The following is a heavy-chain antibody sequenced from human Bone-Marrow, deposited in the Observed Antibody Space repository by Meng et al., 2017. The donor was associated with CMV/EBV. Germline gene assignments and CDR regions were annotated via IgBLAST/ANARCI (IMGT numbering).Heavy chain of an antibody. J-gene: IGHJ4*02. CDR1: GGSISSYY. Sequence: SETLSLTCTVYGGSISSYYWSWIRQLTGKGLEWIGYIYYSGSTNYNPSLKSRVTISVDPSKNQFSLKLRSVTAADTAVYYCARGWLAAGTLYYFDYWGQGKLVTVSS. CDR3: ARGWLAAGTLYYFDY. D-gene: IGHD6-13*01. CDR2: IYYSGST. V-gene: IGHV4-59*01.